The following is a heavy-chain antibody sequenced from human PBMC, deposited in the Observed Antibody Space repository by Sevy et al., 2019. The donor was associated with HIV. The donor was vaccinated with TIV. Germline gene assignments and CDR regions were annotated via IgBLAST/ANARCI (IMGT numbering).Heavy chain of an antibody. CDR2: ISAYNGNT. CDR1: GYTFTSYG. Sequence: ASVKVSCKASGYTFTSYGISWVRQAPGQGLEWMGWISAYNGNTNYAQKLQGRVTMTTDTSTSTAYMELRSLRSDDTAVYYCARGRGEAIAAAGTNCAFDIWGQGTMVTVSS. V-gene: IGHV1-18*01. CDR3: ARGRGEAIAAAGTNCAFDI. J-gene: IGHJ3*02. D-gene: IGHD6-13*01.